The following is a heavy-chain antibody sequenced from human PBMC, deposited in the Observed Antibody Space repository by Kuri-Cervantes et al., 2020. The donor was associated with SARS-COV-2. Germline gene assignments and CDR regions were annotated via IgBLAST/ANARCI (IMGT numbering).Heavy chain of an antibody. CDR3: ARGGKHHHILRFLESFHFDS. CDR1: GYTFTGYY. J-gene: IGHJ4*02. V-gene: IGHV1-2*04. Sequence: ASVKVSCKASGYTFTGYYINWVRLAPGQGLEWMGWINPNSGGTNYAQRYQGWVTMTRDTSTRTAFMELNRLTSDDTAVYFCARGGKHHHILRFLESFHFDSWGQGTLVTVSS. CDR2: INPNSGGT. D-gene: IGHD3-3*01.